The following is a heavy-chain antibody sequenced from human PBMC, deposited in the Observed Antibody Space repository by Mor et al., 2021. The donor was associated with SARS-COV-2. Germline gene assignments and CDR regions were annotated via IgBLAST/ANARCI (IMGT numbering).Heavy chain of an antibody. Sequence: RIYTSGSTNYNPSLKSRVTISVDTSKNQFSLKLSSVTAADTAVYYCARDITVTTFNWFDPWG. CDR2: IYTSGST. CDR3: ARDITVTTFNWFDP. J-gene: IGHJ5*02. V-gene: IGHV4-61*02. D-gene: IGHD4-17*01.